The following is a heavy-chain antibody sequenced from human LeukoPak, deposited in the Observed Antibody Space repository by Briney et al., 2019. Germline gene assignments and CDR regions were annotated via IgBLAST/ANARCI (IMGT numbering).Heavy chain of an antibody. V-gene: IGHV4-39*01. CDR1: GGSISSSSYY. D-gene: IGHD6-19*01. CDR2: IYYSGST. Sequence: PSETLSLTCTVSGGSISSSSYYWGWIRQPPGKGLEWIRSIYYSGSTYYNPSLKSRVTISVDTSKNQFSLKLSSVTAADTAVYYCARFGGGWSYYYYYMDVWGKGTTVTVSS. J-gene: IGHJ6*03. CDR3: ARFGGGWSYYYYYMDV.